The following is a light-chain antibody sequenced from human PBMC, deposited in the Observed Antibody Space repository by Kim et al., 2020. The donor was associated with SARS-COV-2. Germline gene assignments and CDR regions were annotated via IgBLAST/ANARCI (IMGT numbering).Light chain of an antibody. J-gene: IGLJ1*01. V-gene: IGLV5-37*01. Sequence: SLPSGITFRGYNLYWYQQKPGSPPRYLLSYYSDSDKGQGSGVPSRFSGSKDASANTGILLISGLQSEDEADYYCMIWPSNASYVFGTGTKVTVL. CDR2: YYSDSDK. CDR1: SGITFRGYN. CDR3: MIWPSNASYV.